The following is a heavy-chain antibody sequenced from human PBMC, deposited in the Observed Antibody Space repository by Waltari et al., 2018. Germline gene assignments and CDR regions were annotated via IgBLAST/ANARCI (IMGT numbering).Heavy chain of an antibody. CDR1: GFTFSSYE. CDR3: ARDQYYGMDV. J-gene: IGHJ6*02. V-gene: IGHV3-48*03. CDR2: ISSSGSTI. Sequence: EVQLVESGGGLVQPGGSLRLSCAASGFTFSSYEMNWVRQAPGKGLEWVSYISSSGSTIYYADSVKGRFTISRDNAKNSLYLQMNSLRAEDTAVDYCARDQYYGMDVWGQGTTVTVSS.